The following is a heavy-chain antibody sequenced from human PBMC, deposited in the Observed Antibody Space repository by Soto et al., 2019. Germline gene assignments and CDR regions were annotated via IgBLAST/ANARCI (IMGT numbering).Heavy chain of an antibody. V-gene: IGHV1-69*13. J-gene: IGHJ6*02. CDR2: IIPIFGTT. Sequence: SVKVSCKASGGTFSSYAISWVRQAPGQGLEWMGGIIPIFGTTNYAQKFQGRVTITADESTSTAYMELSSLRSEDTAVYYCARSTSGDIVVVPAAKGYSSGWYQGYYYYGMDVWGQGTTVTVSS. CDR1: GGTFSSYA. CDR3: ARSTSGDIVVVPAAKGYSSGWYQGYYYYGMDV. D-gene: IGHD2-2*01.